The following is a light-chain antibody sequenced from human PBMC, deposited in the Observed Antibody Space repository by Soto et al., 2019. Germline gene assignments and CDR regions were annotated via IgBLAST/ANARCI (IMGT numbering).Light chain of an antibody. CDR1: QGIGDT. J-gene: IGKJ1*01. CDR2: DTS. CDR3: QQRSNWPPT. V-gene: IGKV3-11*01. Sequence: EVVMPQSPATLSVSPGEGATLSCRASQGIGDTLAWYQHKAGQTPRLLIYDTSNRATGIPARFSGSGSGTDFTLTISSLEPEDFAVYYCQQRSNWPPTFGQGTKVDIK.